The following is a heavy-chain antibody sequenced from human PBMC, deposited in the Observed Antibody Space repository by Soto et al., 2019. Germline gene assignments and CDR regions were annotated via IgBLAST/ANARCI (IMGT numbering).Heavy chain of an antibody. CDR3: ARQRRGSSFIFPYYFDP. CDR2: IYYSGST. J-gene: IGHJ4*02. D-gene: IGHD6-13*01. V-gene: IGHV4-39*01. CDR1: GVSISSSSYY. Sequence: SETLSLTCTVSGVSISSSSYYWGWIRQPPGKGLEWIGSIYYSGSTYYNPSLKSRVTISVDTSKNQFSLKLSSVTAADTAVYYCARQRRGSSFIFPYYFDPWGQGTLVTVSS.